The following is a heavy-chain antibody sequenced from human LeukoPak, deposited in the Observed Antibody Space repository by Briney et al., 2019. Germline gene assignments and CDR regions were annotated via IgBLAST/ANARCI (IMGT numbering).Heavy chain of an antibody. D-gene: IGHD6-13*01. CDR1: GFTFSSYG. CDR3: AKDSSIAAAGTTLDY. J-gene: IGHJ4*02. Sequence: GGSLRLSCAASGFTFSSYGMHWVRQAPGKGLEWVAFIRYDGSNKYYADSVKGRFTISRDNSKNTLYLQMNSLRAEDTAVYYCAKDSSIAAAGTTLDYWGQGTLVTVSA. CDR2: IRYDGSNK. V-gene: IGHV3-30*02.